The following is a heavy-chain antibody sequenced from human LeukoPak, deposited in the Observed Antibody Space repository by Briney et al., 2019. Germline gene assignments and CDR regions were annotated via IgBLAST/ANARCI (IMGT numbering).Heavy chain of an antibody. Sequence: SETLSLTCAVSGGSISSNNWWGWVRQPPGKGLEWIGEIYHSGSPNYNPSLKSRVTISVDKSRNHFSLNLSSVTAADTAVYYCARVNINNWHSCDYWGQGTLVTVSP. J-gene: IGHJ4*02. D-gene: IGHD1-1*01. CDR3: ARVNINNWHSCDY. CDR1: GGSISSNNW. V-gene: IGHV4-4*02. CDR2: IYHSGSP.